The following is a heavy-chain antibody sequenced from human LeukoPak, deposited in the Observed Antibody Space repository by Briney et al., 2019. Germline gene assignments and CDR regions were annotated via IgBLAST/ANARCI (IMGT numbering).Heavy chain of an antibody. J-gene: IGHJ4*02. Sequence: SQTLSLTCAISGDSVSSNSAAWNWIRQSPSRGLEWLGRTYYRSKWYNDYAVSVKSRITINPDTSKNQFSLQLNSVTPEDTAVYYCARTYYDSSGYPGKSNRYYFDYWGQGTLVTVSS. D-gene: IGHD3-22*01. CDR3: ARTYYDSSGYPGKSNRYYFDY. CDR2: TYYRSKWYN. CDR1: GDSVSSNSAA. V-gene: IGHV6-1*01.